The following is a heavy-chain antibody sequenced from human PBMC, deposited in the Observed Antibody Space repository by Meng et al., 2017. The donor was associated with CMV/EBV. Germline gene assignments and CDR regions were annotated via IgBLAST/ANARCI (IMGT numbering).Heavy chain of an antibody. V-gene: IGHV1-18*01. CDR2: ISAYNGNI. Sequence: SVTVSCKASGYTFTCYGMSWVRQAPGQGLEWMGWISAYNGNINHVQKLQGRVTMTTDTSTSTDDMELRSLRSDDTAVYYCARGDTVTTGGCFEAHRGGLFDYWGQGTLVTVSS. CDR1: GYTFTCYG. D-gene: IGHD4-11*01. CDR3: ARGDTVTTGGCFEAHRGGLFDY. J-gene: IGHJ4*02.